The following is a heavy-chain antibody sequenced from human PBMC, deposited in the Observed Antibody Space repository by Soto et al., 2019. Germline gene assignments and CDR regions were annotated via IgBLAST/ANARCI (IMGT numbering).Heavy chain of an antibody. V-gene: IGHV4-59*08. J-gene: IGHJ6*03. Sequence: SETLSLTCTVSGGTISSYYWSWIRQPPGKGLEWIGYIYYSGSTNYNPSLKSRVTISVDTSKNQFSLKLSSVTAADTAVYYCARQVGYFSSTSSYGGSRLAKYYYYMDVWGKGTTVTVSS. CDR1: GGTISSYY. CDR3: ARQVGYFSSTSSYGGSRLAKYYYYMDV. D-gene: IGHD2-2*01. CDR2: IYYSGST.